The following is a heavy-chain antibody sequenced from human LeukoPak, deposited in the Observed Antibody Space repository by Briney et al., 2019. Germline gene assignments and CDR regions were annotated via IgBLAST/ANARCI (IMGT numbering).Heavy chain of an antibody. CDR2: INHSGST. V-gene: IGHV4-34*01. J-gene: IGHJ4*02. Sequence: KPSETLSLTCAVYGGSFSGYYWSWIRQPPGKGLEWIGEINHSGSTNYNPSLKSRVTISVDTSKNQFSLKLSSVTAADTAVYYCARGRYYDSRFDYWGQGTLVTVSS. CDR1: GGSFSGYY. CDR3: ARGRYYDSRFDY. D-gene: IGHD3-22*01.